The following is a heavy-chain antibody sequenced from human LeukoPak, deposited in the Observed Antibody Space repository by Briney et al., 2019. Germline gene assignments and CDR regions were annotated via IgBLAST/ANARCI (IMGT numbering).Heavy chain of an antibody. CDR1: GFSFSTYA. D-gene: IGHD3-10*01. CDR2: IIGSGGST. CDR3: ARVRSITMVRGARPGAFDI. J-gene: IGHJ3*02. Sequence: QPGGSLRLSCEASGFSFSTYAMNWVRQAPGKGLEWVSSIIGSGGSTYFADSVKGRFTISRDNSKNTLYLQMNSLRAEDTAVYYCARVRSITMVRGARPGAFDIWGQGTMVTASS. V-gene: IGHV3-23*01.